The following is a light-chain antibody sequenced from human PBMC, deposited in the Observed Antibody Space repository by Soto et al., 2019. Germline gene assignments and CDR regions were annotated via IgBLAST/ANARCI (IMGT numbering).Light chain of an antibody. J-gene: IGKJ4*01. CDR2: DAS. CDR1: QSVSSY. Sequence: EIVLTQSPATLSLSPGERATLSCRASQSVSSYLAWYQQKPGQAPRLLISDASNRATGIPARFSGSGSWTDFTLTSSGLEPEYFAVYYCQQRSNWLTFGGGTKVEIK. CDR3: QQRSNWLT. V-gene: IGKV3-11*01.